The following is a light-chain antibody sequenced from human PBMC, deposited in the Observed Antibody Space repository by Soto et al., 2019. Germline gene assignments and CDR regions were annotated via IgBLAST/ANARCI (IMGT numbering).Light chain of an antibody. CDR2: GAS. V-gene: IGKV3-15*01. Sequence: EIVMTQSPATLSVSPGERATLSCRASQNVSSNLAWYQQKPGQAPRLLIYGASTRATGIPARFSGSGSGTEFTLTISSLQSEDFAVYYCQQYNNWPRTFGKGTK. CDR1: QNVSSN. J-gene: IGKJ1*01. CDR3: QQYNNWPRT.